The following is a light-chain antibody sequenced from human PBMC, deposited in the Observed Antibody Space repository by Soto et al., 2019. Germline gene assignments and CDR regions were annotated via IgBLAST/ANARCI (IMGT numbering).Light chain of an antibody. CDR1: QSVSSSY. CDR3: QQYGSSPRT. J-gene: IGKJ1*01. CDR2: GAS. V-gene: IGKV3-20*01. Sequence: EIVLTKCPGTLSLTPGERATLSCRASQSVSSSYLAWYQQKPGQAPRLLIYGASIRATGIPDRFSGSGSGTDFTLTISRLEPEDFAVYYCQQYGSSPRTFGQGTKVEIK.